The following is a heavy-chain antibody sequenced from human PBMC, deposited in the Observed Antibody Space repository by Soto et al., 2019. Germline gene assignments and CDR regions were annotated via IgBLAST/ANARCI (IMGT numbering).Heavy chain of an antibody. V-gene: IGHV1-69*13. CDR3: ARVTRIPLKRHNYYYYYGMDV. Sequence: VASVKVSCKASGGTFSSYAISWVRQAPGQGLEWMGGIIPIFGTANYAQKFQGRVTITADESTTTAYMELSSLRSEDTAVYYCARVTRIPLKRHNYYYYYGMDVWGQGTKVTVYS. J-gene: IGHJ6*02. CDR2: IIPIFGTA. CDR1: GGTFSSYA. D-gene: IGHD5-18*01.